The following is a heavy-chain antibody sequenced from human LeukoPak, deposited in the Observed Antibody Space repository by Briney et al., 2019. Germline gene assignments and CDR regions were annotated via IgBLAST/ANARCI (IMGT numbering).Heavy chain of an antibody. CDR3: ARAPRGYYYYYMDV. CDR1: GGSISSSSYY. D-gene: IGHD6-6*01. J-gene: IGHJ6*03. CDR2: IYYSGST. Sequence: PSETLSLTCTVSGGSISSSSYYWGWIRQPPGKGLEWIGSIYYSGSTYYNPSLKSRVTISVDTSKNQFSLKLSSVTAADTAVYYCARAPRGYYYYYMDVWGKGTTVTISS. V-gene: IGHV4-39*07.